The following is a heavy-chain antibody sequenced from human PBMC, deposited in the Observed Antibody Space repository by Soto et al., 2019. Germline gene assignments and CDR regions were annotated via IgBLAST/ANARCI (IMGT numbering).Heavy chain of an antibody. Sequence: SETLTLTCTVSGGSISSYYWSWVRQPPGKGLEWIGYIYYSGSTNYNPSFKRRVTISVDTSKNQFSLKLSSVTAADTAVYYCAIGRLAARFFSYYGMDVWVQGPTVPVS. D-gene: IGHD6-6*01. CDR3: AIGRLAARFFSYYGMDV. CDR1: GGSISSYY. J-gene: IGHJ6*02. V-gene: IGHV4-59*01. CDR2: IYYSGST.